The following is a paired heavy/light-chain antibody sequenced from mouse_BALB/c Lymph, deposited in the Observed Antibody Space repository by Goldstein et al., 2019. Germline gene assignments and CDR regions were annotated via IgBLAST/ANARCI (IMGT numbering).Heavy chain of an antibody. CDR2: ISSGGGST. V-gene: IGHV5-12-1*01. CDR3: ASQGAMITWFAY. J-gene: IGHJ3*01. CDR1: GFAFSSYD. D-gene: IGHD2-4*01. Sequence: EVQLVESGGGLVKPGGSLKLSCAASGFAFSSYDMSWVRQTPEKRLEWVAYISSGGGSTYYPDTVKGRFTISRDNAKNTLYLQMSSLKSEDTAMYYCASQGAMITWFAYWGQGTLVTVSA.
Light chain of an antibody. CDR1: QDVSTA. CDR2: WAS. CDR3: QQHYSTALT. J-gene: IGKJ5*01. Sequence: DIVMTQSHKFMSTSVGDRVSITCKASQDVSTAVAWYQQKPGQSPKLLIYWASTRHTGVPDRFTGSGSGTDYTLTISSVQAEDLALYYCQQHYSTALTFGAGTKLELK. V-gene: IGKV6-25*01.